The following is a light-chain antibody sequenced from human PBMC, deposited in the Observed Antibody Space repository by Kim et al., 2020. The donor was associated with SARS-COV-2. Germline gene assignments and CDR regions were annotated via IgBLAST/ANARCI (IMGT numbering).Light chain of an antibody. J-gene: IGKJ5*01. V-gene: IGKV3-20*01. CDR3: QQHGSSSLT. Sequence: SPGERATPPCRASQRVSSSYLAWYQQKPGQAPRLLIYGASNRATGIPDRFSVSGSGTDFTLTISRLEPEDFALYYCQQHGSSSLTFGQGTRLEIK. CDR2: GAS. CDR1: QRVSSSY.